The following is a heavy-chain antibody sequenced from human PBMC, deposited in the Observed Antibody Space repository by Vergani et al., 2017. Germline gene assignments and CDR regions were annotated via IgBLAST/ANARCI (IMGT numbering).Heavy chain of an antibody. D-gene: IGHD6-13*01. CDR2: ISSGGGDI. Sequence: EVQLLESGGGLVQPGGSRRLSCAGAGFTFDTYTMAYVRQAPGKGLEWVATISSGGGDIFYADSVKGRFTISRDNSKNTLYLQMNSLRAEDTAVYYCAKEEWGIAAAGATPGFYMDVWGKGTTVTVSS. CDR3: AKEEWGIAAAGATPGFYMDV. J-gene: IGHJ6*03. CDR1: GFTFDTYT. V-gene: IGHV3-23*01.